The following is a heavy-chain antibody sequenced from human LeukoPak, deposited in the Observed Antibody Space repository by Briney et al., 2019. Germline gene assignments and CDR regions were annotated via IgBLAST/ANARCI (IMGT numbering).Heavy chain of an antibody. V-gene: IGHV1-8*03. CDR1: GYTFTSYG. CDR2: MNPNSGNT. Sequence: ASVKVSCKASGYTFTSYGINWVRQATGQGLEWMGWMNPNSGNTGYAQKFQGRVTITRNTSISTAYMELSSLRSEDAAVYYCARSFSGSYYLRYYYYYYMDVWGKGTTVTVSS. CDR3: ARSFSGSYYLRYYYYYYMDV. D-gene: IGHD1-26*01. J-gene: IGHJ6*03.